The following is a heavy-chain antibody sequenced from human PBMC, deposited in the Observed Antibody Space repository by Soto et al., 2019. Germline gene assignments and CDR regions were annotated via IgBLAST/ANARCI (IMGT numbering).Heavy chain of an antibody. CDR1: GGSISTINW. Sequence: PSETLSLTCAVSGGSISTINWWTWFLQPPGKGLDWIGEIYQTGSTSYNPSLESRVTISIDKSKNQFSLKLRSVTAADTAVYYCARVSSSSAFGMDVWGQGTTVTVSS. J-gene: IGHJ6*02. D-gene: IGHD6-6*01. CDR3: ARVSSSSAFGMDV. CDR2: IYQTGST. V-gene: IGHV4-4*02.